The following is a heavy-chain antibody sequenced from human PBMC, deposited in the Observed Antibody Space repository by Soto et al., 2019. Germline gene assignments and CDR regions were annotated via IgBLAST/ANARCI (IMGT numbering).Heavy chain of an antibody. J-gene: IGHJ3*02. CDR2: ISGSGAVT. V-gene: IGHV3-23*01. Sequence: EVQLLESGGGLVQPGGSLRLSCAASGLTFSSYAMSWVRQAPGKGLEWVSAISGSGAVTYYADSVKGRFTISRDNSKNTMYQQINSLRGADTAVYYCAKDMVCTSTTCPWNAFDIWGQGTMVTVSS. CDR1: GLTFSSYA. CDR3: AKDMVCTSTTCPWNAFDI. D-gene: IGHD2-2*01.